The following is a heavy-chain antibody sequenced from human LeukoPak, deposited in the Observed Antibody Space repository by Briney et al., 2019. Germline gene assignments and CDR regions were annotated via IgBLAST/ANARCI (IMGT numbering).Heavy chain of an antibody. D-gene: IGHD2-15*01. Sequence: PGGSLRLSCAASGFTFSSYAMSWVRQAPGKGLEWVSAISGSGGSTYYADSVKGRFTISRDNSKNTLYLQMNSLRAEDTAVYYCAKIWPGVDCSGGSCYSPYYYYGMDVWGQGTTVTVSS. V-gene: IGHV3-23*01. CDR1: GFTFSSYA. CDR3: AKIWPGVDCSGGSCYSPYYYYGMDV. J-gene: IGHJ6*02. CDR2: ISGSGGST.